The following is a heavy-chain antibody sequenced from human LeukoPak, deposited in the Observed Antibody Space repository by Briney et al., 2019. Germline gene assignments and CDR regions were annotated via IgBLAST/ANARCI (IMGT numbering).Heavy chain of an antibody. J-gene: IGHJ5*02. V-gene: IGHV1-2*02. CDR2: INPNSGGT. D-gene: IGHD6-19*01. CDR3: ARGPRRSGWYPLIWFDP. Sequence: GASVKVSCKASGYTFTGYYMHWVRQAPGQGLEWMGWINPNSGGTNYAQKFQGRVTMTRDTSISTAYMELSRLRSDDTAVYYCARGPRRSGWYPLIWFDPWGQGTLVTVSS. CDR1: GYTFTGYY.